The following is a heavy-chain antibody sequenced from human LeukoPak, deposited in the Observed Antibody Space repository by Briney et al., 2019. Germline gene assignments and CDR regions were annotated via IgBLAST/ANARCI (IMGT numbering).Heavy chain of an antibody. Sequence: ASVKVSCKASGYTFTSYYMHWVRQAPGQGLEWMGIINPSGGSTSYAQKFQGRVTMTRDTSTSTVYMELSSLRSEDTVVYYCARDSLVVVAVNDAFDIWGQGTMVTVSS. D-gene: IGHD2-15*01. V-gene: IGHV1-46*01. CDR1: GYTFTSYY. J-gene: IGHJ3*02. CDR3: ARDSLVVVAVNDAFDI. CDR2: INPSGGST.